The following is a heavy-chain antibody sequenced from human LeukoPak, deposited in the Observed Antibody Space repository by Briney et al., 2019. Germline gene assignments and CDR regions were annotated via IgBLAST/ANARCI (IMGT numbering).Heavy chain of an antibody. J-gene: IGHJ6*02. CDR3: ARDRSRAAALYYYYGMDV. D-gene: IGHD6-13*01. V-gene: IGHV3-66*01. Sequence: GGSLRLSCAASGFTVSSNYMSWVRQAPGEGLESVSVVYSGGSTYYADSVKGRFTISRDNSKNTLYLQMNSLRAEDTDVYYCARDRSRAAALYYYYGMDVWGQGTTVTVSS. CDR1: GFTVSSNY. CDR2: VYSGGST.